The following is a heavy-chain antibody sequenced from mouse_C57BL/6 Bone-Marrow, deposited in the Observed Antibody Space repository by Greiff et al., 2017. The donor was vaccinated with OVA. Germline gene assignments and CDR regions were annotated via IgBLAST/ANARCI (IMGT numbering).Heavy chain of an antibody. CDR3: ARSLVLRLYAMDY. D-gene: IGHD1-2*01. CDR1: GYTFTSYG. CDR2: IYPRSGNT. Sequence: QVQLQQSGAELARPGASVKLSCKASGYTFTSYGISWVKQRTGQGLEWIGEIYPRSGNTYYNEQFKGKATLTADKSSSTAYMELRSLTSEDSAVYFCARSLVLRLYAMDYWGQGTSVTVSS. J-gene: IGHJ4*01. V-gene: IGHV1-81*01.